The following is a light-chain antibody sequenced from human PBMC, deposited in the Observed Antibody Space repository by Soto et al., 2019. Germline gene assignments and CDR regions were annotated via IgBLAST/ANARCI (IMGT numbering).Light chain of an antibody. CDR1: QGISSA. CDR2: DAS. V-gene: IGKV1D-13*01. CDR3: QQFNNYPIP. J-gene: IGKJ5*01. Sequence: MQLTQCPSYLSASVGDRVTITCRASQGISSALAWYQQKPGKAPKLLIYDASSLESGVPSRFSGSGSGTDFTLTISSLQPEDFATYYCQQFNNYPIPFGQGTRLEIK.